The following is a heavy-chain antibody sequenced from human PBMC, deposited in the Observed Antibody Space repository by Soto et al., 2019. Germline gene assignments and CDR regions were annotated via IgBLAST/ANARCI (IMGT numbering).Heavy chain of an antibody. CDR2: INPKRGGT. J-gene: IGHJ2*01. CDR3: VRDSGIPGRYWYFGL. Sequence: QVQLVQSGAEVKKPGASVKVSCTTYGYTFSDYFLHWVRQAPGQGPEWMGFINPKRGGTEYAPKFQGRVTMTRDTSSSTVYMYLSGLTSDDTAIYDCVRDSGIPGRYWYFGLWGRGTMVTVSS. D-gene: IGHD2-21*01. V-gene: IGHV1-2*02. CDR1: GYTFSDYF.